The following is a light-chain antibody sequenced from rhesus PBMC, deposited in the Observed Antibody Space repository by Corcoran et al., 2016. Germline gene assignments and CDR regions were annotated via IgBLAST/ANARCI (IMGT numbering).Light chain of an antibody. J-gene: IGKJ1*01. V-gene: IGKV1-28*03. CDR2: AAS. CDR1: QGISSY. Sequence: DIQMTQSPSSLSASVGDTVTIPCRASQGISSYLNWFQQTPGKAPKLLSYAASSLQRGVPSRFSGSGSGTDFTLTISSLQPEDCAAYYCQQHNSHPRTFGQGTKVEIK. CDR3: QQHNSHPRT.